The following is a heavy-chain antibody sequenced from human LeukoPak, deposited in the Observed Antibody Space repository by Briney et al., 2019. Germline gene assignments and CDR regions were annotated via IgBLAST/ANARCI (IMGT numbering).Heavy chain of an antibody. D-gene: IGHD4-17*01. CDR2: ISSSATYI. CDR1: GFTFSSYT. Sequence: GGSLRLSCAGSGFTFSSYTMNWVRQAPGKGLEWVSSISSSATYIYYADSVRGRFTISRDDAKNSLFLHMNSLRAEDTAVYYCATWDDYGDYVAFEYWGQGTLVTVSS. V-gene: IGHV3-21*01. J-gene: IGHJ4*02. CDR3: ATWDDYGDYVAFEY.